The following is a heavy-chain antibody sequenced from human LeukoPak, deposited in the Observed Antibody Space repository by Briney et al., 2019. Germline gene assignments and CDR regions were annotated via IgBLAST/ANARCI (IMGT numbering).Heavy chain of an antibody. Sequence: ASVTVSCKASGYTFTSYGISWVRQAPGQGLEWMGWISAYNGNTNYAQKLQGRVTMTTDTSTSTAYMELRSLRSDDTAVYYCARGSAESVWGYDFWSGYYYYWGQGTLVTVSS. CDR3: ARGSAESVWGYDFWSGYYYY. CDR2: ISAYNGNT. CDR1: GYTFTSYG. J-gene: IGHJ4*02. V-gene: IGHV1-18*01. D-gene: IGHD3-3*01.